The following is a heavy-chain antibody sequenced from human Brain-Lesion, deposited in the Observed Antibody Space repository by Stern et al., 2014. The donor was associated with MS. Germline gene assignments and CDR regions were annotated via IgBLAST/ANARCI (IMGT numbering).Heavy chain of an antibody. CDR1: GDIFTGYY. Sequence: QVQLVQSGAEVKKPGASVKVSCQTSGDIFTGYYIHWVRQAPGQGLEWMAWINPNTGGPKYAQKFQGRVTMSRDTSISTAYVELSSLTSDDTAVYYCARDQRGITIFGVVTDYYYLGMDVWGQGTTVTVSS. D-gene: IGHD3-3*01. CDR3: ARDQRGITIFGVVTDYYYLGMDV. J-gene: IGHJ6*02. CDR2: INPNTGGP. V-gene: IGHV1-2*02.